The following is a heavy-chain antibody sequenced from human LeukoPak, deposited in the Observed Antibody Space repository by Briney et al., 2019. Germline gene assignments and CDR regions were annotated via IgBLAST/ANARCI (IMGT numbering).Heavy chain of an antibody. Sequence: PSETLSLTCTVSGGSISSYYWSWIRQPPGKGLEWIGYIYYSGSTNYNPSLKSRVTISVDTSKNQFSLKLSSVTAADTAVYYCARDPGSGRYGMDVWGQGTTVTVSS. V-gene: IGHV4-59*01. CDR1: GGSISSYY. CDR3: ARDPGSGRYGMDV. J-gene: IGHJ6*02. CDR2: IYYSGST. D-gene: IGHD3-10*01.